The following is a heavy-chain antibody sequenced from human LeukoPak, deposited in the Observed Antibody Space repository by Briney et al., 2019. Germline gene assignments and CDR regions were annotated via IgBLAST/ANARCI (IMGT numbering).Heavy chain of an antibody. CDR2: MFYRGST. V-gene: IGHV4-38-2*02. Sequence: SETLSLTCAVSGYFISSGYYWGWIRQPPGKGLEWIGSMFYRGSTYYNSSLKSRVTISLDMSKNQFSLKLSSVTAADTAVYYCARDRDSTGYYWVYWGQGTLVTVSS. D-gene: IGHD3-22*01. CDR1: GYFISSGYY. J-gene: IGHJ4*02. CDR3: ARDRDSTGYYWVY.